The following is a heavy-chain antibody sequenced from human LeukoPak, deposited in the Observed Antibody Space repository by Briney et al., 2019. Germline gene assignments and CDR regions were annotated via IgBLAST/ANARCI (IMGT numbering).Heavy chain of an antibody. D-gene: IGHD3-10*01. V-gene: IGHV3-74*01. CDR1: GFTFDNYG. CDR2: INSDGSST. J-gene: IGHJ4*02. CDR3: ARDLSEYGWFGELYY. Sequence: GGSLRLSCAASGFTFDNYGMNWVRQAPGKGLVWVSRINSDGSSTNYADSVKGRFTISRDNAKNTLYLQMNSLRAEDTAVYYCARDLSEYGWFGELYYWGQGTLVTVSS.